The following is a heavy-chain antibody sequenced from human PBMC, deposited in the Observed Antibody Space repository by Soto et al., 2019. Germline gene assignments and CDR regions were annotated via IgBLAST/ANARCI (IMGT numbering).Heavy chain of an antibody. D-gene: IGHD3-10*01. CDR3: ARELWFGELGPFHY. V-gene: IGHV3-33*01. CDR2: IWYDGSNK. CDR1: GFTFSSYG. J-gene: IGHJ4*02. Sequence: QVQLVESGGGVVQPGRSLRLSCAASGFTFSSYGMHWVRQAPGKGLEWVAVIWYDGSNKYYADSVKGRFTISRDNSKNTLYLQMNSLRAEDTAVYYCARELWFGELGPFHYWGQGTLVTVSS.